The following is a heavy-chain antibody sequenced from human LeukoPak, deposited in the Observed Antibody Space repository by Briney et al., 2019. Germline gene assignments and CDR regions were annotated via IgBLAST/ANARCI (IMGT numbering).Heavy chain of an antibody. CDR1: GFTFSDYY. J-gene: IGHJ4*02. V-gene: IGHV3-11*01. Sequence: GGSLRLSCAASGFTFSDYYMSWIRQAPGKGLEWVSYISSSGSTIYYADSVKGRFTISRDNAKNSLYLQMNSLRAEDTAVYYCAKPRTNDYGGNFDCWGQGTLVTVSS. CDR2: ISSSGSTI. D-gene: IGHD4-23*01. CDR3: AKPRTNDYGGNFDC.